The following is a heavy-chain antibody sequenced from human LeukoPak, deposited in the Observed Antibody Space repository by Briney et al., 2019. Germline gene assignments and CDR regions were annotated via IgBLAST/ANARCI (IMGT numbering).Heavy chain of an antibody. CDR1: GFTFSSYA. Sequence: PGGSLRLSCAASGFTFSSYAMHWVRQAPGKGLEWVAVISYDGSNKYYADSVKGRFTISRDNSKNTLYLQMNSLRAEDTAVYYCARDISEQQLGLFYYYYGMDVWGQGTTVTVSS. D-gene: IGHD6-13*01. V-gene: IGHV3-30*04. CDR3: ARDISEQQLGLFYYYYGMDV. CDR2: ISYDGSNK. J-gene: IGHJ6*02.